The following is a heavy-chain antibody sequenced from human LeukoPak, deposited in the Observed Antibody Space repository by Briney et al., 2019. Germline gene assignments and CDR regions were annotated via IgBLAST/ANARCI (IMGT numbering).Heavy chain of an antibody. CDR1: GFTFSSYG. V-gene: IGHV3-33*03. D-gene: IGHD3-10*01. J-gene: IGHJ4*02. CDR2: IWYDGSNK. Sequence: GGSLRLSCAASGFTFSSYGIHWVRQAPGKGLQWVAVIWYDGSNKFYADSVKGRFTISRDNAKNTLYLQTNSLRAEDTAVYYCARGRAGNYYNHNDYWGQGTLVTVSS. CDR3: ARGRAGNYYNHNDY.